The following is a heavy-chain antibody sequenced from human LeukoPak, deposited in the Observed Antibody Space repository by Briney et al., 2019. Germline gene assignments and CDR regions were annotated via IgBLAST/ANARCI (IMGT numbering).Heavy chain of an antibody. J-gene: IGHJ6*03. V-gene: IGHV3-23*01. CDR1: GFTFVGNA. CDR2: ISGSGDT. Sequence: GGSLRLSCAASGFTFVGNAVTWVRQAPGKGLEWVSTISGSGDTYYADSVKGRFTISRDNSKNTLYLQMNSLRAEDTAVYYCAKGQGYYYYYMDVWGKGTTVTVSS. CDR3: AKGQGYYYYYMDV.